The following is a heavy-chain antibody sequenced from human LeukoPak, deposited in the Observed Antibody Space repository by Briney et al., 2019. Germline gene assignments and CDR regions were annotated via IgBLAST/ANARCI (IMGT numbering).Heavy chain of an antibody. CDR1: GFTFRDYA. Sequence: GGSQRLSCAASGFTFRDYAMSWVRQAPGKGLEWVSVIYSGGSTYYADSVKGRFTISRDNSKNTLYLQMNSLRAEDTAVYYCASYPAPYYGSGSYFYYWGQGTLVTVSS. D-gene: IGHD3-10*01. J-gene: IGHJ4*02. CDR2: IYSGGST. V-gene: IGHV3-53*01. CDR3: ASYPAPYYGSGSYFYY.